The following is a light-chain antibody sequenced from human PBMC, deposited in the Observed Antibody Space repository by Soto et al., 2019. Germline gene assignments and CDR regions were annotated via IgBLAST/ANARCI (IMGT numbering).Light chain of an antibody. Sequence: EIVLTQSPGTLSLSPGERATLSCRASQSVSSSYLAWYQQKPGQAPRLVIYGASSRATGIPDRFSGSGSGTDFTLTISRPEPEDFAVYYCQQYGSSLWTFGQGTKVEIK. CDR3: QQYGSSLWT. V-gene: IGKV3-20*01. CDR1: QSVSSSY. CDR2: GAS. J-gene: IGKJ1*01.